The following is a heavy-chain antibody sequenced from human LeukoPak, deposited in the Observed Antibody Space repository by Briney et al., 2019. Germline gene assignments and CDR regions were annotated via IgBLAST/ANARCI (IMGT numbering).Heavy chain of an antibody. CDR3: TTRGFDTYYFDY. Sequence: PGGSLRLSCAASGFTFSNAWMSWVRQAPGKGLEWVGRIKSKTDGGTTDFAAPVKGRFTISRDDSKNTLYLQMNSLKTEDTAVYFCTTRGFDTYYFDYWGQGTLVTVSS. CDR1: GFTFSNAW. J-gene: IGHJ4*02. V-gene: IGHV3-15*01. CDR2: IKSKTDGGTT. D-gene: IGHD5-12*01.